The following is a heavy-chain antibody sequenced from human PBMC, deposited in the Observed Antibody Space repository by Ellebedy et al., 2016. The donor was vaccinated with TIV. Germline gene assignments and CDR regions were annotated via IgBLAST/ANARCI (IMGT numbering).Heavy chain of an antibody. D-gene: IGHD3-10*01. CDR3: ARGPPSYYYGSGSEEANWFVP. CDR2: MNPNSGNT. Sequence: ASVKVSXKASRYTFTSYDINWVRQATGQGLEWMGWMNPNSGNTGYAQKFQGRVTMTRNTSISTAYMELSSLRSEDTAVYYCARGPPSYYYGSGSEEANWFVPWGQGTLVTVSS. V-gene: IGHV1-8*01. CDR1: RYTFTSYD. J-gene: IGHJ5*02.